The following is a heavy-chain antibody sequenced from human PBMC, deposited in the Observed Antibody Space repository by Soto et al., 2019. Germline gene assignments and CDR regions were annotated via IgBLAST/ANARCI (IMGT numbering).Heavy chain of an antibody. V-gene: IGHV3-7*03. CDR2: IKKDGSQK. Sequence: EVQLVESGGGLVQPGGSLRLSCAASGFSFSSYWMNWVRLAPGKGLEWVANIKKDGSQKLYVDSVEGRFTISRDNAENSLFLQMNNLRADDTAMYYCVGGRGWLMDTWGQGTPVIVSS. CDR3: VGGRGWLMDT. J-gene: IGHJ5*02. CDR1: GFSFSSYW. D-gene: IGHD6-19*01.